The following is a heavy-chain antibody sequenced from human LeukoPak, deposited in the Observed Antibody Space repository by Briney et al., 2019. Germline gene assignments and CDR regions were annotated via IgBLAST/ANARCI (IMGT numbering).Heavy chain of an antibody. CDR1: GYTFTSYG. CDR3: ARSEPMVTMSDY. V-gene: IGHV1-18*04. CDR2: IRAYNGNT. D-gene: IGHD5-18*01. J-gene: IGHJ4*02. Sequence: ASVKVSCKASGYTFTSYGISWVRQAPGQGLEWMGWIRAYNGNTNYAQKLQGRVTMTTDTSTSTDYMELRRLRSGDTAVYYCARSEPMVTMSDYWGQGALVTVSS.